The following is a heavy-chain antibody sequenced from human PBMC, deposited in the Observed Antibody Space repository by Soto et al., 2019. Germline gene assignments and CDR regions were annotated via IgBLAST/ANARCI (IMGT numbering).Heavy chain of an antibody. CDR3: ATGVDY. V-gene: IGHV3-30*03. J-gene: IGHJ4*02. D-gene: IGHD6-6*01. CDR1: GFTFSSYG. Sequence: GGSLRLSCAASGFTFSSYGMHWVRQAPGKGLEWVAVISYDGSNKYYADSVKGRFTISRDNSKNTLYLQMNSLRAEDTAVYYCATGVDYWGQGTLVTVSS. CDR2: ISYDGSNK.